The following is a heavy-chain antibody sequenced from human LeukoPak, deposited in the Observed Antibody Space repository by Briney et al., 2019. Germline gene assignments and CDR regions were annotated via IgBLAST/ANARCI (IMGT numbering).Heavy chain of an antibody. CDR1: GFTFTSSA. CDR2: IVVGSGNT. V-gene: IGHV1-58*01. D-gene: IGHD3-22*01. J-gene: IGHJ4*02. CDR3: AADLGLDSSGYYFDY. Sequence: SVTVSCKASGFTFTSSAVQWVRQARGQRLEWIGWIVVGSGNTNYAQKFQERVTITRDMSTSTAYMELSSLRSEDTAVYYCAADLGLDSSGYYFDYWGQGTLVTVSS.